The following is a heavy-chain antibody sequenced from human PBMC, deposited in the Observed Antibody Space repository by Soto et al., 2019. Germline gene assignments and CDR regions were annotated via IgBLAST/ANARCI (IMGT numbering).Heavy chain of an antibody. CDR1: GFSFSSYS. J-gene: IGHJ3*02. V-gene: IGHV3-48*02. CDR3: VRVSGWAFDI. D-gene: IGHD6-19*01. CDR2: LSSSKTYI. Sequence: PGGSLRLSCAASGFSFSSYSMNWVRQAPGKGLEWISYLSSSKTYIWYADSVKGRFTISRDNAKNSLSLQMNSLRDEDTAVYYCVRVSGWAFDIWGLGTMVTVSS.